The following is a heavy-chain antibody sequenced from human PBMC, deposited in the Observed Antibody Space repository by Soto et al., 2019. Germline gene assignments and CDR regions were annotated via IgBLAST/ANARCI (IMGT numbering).Heavy chain of an antibody. CDR2: IYYSGST. V-gene: IGHV4-59*11. J-gene: IGHJ6*02. Sequence: WKTLSLTYTVSGGSISSHYWSWIRQPPGKGLEWIGYIYYSGSTNYNPSLKSRVTISVDTSKNQFSLKLSSVTAADTAVYYCAGDGRFSGQVLAAATLKRYYYGMDVWGQGTTDTVSS. D-gene: IGHD6-13*01. CDR1: GGSISSHY. CDR3: AGDGRFSGQVLAAATLKRYYYGMDV.